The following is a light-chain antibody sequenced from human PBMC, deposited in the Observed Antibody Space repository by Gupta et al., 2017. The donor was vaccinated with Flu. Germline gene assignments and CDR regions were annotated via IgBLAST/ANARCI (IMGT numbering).Light chain of an antibody. V-gene: IGKV2-28*01. CDR3: MQALQTPRELT. J-gene: IGKJ4*01. CDR1: QSLLHSNGYNY. Sequence: DIVMTQSPLSLPVTPGEPASISCRSSQSLLHSNGYNYLDWYLQKPGQSPQLLIYLGSNRASGVPDRFSGSGSGTDFTLKISRVEAEDVGVYYCMQALQTPRELTFGGGTKVEIK. CDR2: LGS.